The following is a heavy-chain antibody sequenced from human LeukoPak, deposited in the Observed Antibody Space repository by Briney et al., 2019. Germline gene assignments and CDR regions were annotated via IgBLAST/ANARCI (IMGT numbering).Heavy chain of an antibody. Sequence: ASVKVSCKSSGGTFSSYAISWVRQAPVQGFEWMGGIIPIFGTANYAQKFQGRVTITADESTSTAYMELRSLRSEDTAVYYCARTLAYCGGDCSLLYYFDYWGQGTLVTVSS. CDR1: GGTFSSYA. CDR3: ARTLAYCGGDCSLLYYFDY. D-gene: IGHD2-21*01. J-gene: IGHJ4*02. V-gene: IGHV1-69*01. CDR2: IIPIFGTA.